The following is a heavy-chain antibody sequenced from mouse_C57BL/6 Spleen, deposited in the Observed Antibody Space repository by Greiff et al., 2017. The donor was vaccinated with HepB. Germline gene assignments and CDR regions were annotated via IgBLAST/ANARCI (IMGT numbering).Heavy chain of an antibody. Sequence: QVQLQQPGAELVKPGASVKLSCKASGYTFTSYWMHWVKQRPGQGLEWIGMIHPNSGSTNYNEKFKSKATLTVDKSSSTAYMQRSSLTSEDSAVYYCARYYSDYYAMDYWGQGTSVTVSS. V-gene: IGHV1-64*01. J-gene: IGHJ4*01. CDR1: GYTFTSYW. D-gene: IGHD2-12*01. CDR3: ARYYSDYYAMDY. CDR2: IHPNSGST.